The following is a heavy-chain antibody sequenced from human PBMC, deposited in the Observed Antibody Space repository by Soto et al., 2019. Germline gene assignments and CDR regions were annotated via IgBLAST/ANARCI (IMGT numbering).Heavy chain of an antibody. CDR3: ARGQSGSSWSRDWFDP. J-gene: IGHJ5*02. CDR1: GGTFSSYA. CDR2: IIPIFGTA. Sequence: ASVKVSCKASGGTFSSYAISWVRQAPGQGLEWMGGIIPIFGTANYAQKFQGRVTITADESTSTAYMELSSLRSEDTAVYYCARGQSGSSWSRDWFDPWGQGTLVTVSS. D-gene: IGHD6-13*01. V-gene: IGHV1-69*13.